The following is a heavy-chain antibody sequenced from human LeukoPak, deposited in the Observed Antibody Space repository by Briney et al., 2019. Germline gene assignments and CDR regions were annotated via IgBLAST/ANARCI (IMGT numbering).Heavy chain of an antibody. CDR1: GFIFSSYW. CDR2: IKQDGSEK. J-gene: IGHJ4*02. D-gene: IGHD3-22*01. V-gene: IGHV3-7*02. CDR3: ASFRGGDSSGYYEY. Sequence: GGSLRLSCAASGFIFSSYWMSWVRQAPGIGLEWVANIKQDGSEKNYVDSVKGRFTISRDNSKNMLYLQMNSLRAEDTAVYHCASFRGGDSSGYYEYWGQGTLVTVSS.